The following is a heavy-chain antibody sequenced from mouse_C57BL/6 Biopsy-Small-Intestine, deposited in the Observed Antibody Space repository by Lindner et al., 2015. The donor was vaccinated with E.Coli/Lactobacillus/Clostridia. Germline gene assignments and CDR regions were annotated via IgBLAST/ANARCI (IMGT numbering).Heavy chain of an antibody. CDR2: ISDGGSYT. J-gene: IGHJ4*01. V-gene: IGHV5-4*01. CDR1: GFTFSSYA. CDR3: ARESEKAMDY. Sequence: VQLQESGGGLVKPGGSLKLSCAASGFTFSSYAMSWVRQTPEKRLEWVATISDGGSYTYYPDNVKGRFTISRDNAKNNLYLQMSHLKSEDTAMYYCARESEKAMDYWGQGTSVTVSS.